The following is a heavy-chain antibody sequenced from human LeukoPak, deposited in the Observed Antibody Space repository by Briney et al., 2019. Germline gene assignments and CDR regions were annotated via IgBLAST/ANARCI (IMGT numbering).Heavy chain of an antibody. J-gene: IGHJ3*02. D-gene: IGHD4-17*01. V-gene: IGHV4-59*08. CDR3: AHGDYSNDAFDI. CDR2: IYYGGST. Sequence: SETLSLPCTVWGGPIRSFQGSWIGDPPGEGLEWIGYIYYGGSTNYNPSLKSRVTISVDTSKNQFSLKLSSVTAADTAVYYCAHGDYSNDAFDIWGQGTMVTVSS. CDR1: GGPIRSFQ.